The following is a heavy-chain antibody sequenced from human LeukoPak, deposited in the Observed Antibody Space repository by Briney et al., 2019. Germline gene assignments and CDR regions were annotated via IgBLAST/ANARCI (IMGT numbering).Heavy chain of an antibody. CDR1: GFTFSSYA. Sequence: GGSLRLSCAASGFTFSSYAMNWVRQAPGKGLEWVSTITTSDGNTYYADSVKGRFTVSRDNSKNTLFLQMNSLRAEDTAVYYCAKDGGLWVSAHWGDSWGRGTLVTVSS. CDR3: AKDGGLWVSAHWGDS. V-gene: IGHV3-23*01. J-gene: IGHJ4*02. CDR2: ITTSDGNT. D-gene: IGHD7-27*01.